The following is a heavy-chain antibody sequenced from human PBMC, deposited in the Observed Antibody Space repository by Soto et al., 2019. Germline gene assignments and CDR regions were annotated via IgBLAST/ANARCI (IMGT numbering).Heavy chain of an antibody. CDR2: IWYDGSNK. Sequence: GGSLRLSCAASGFTFSSYGMHWVRQAPGKGLEWVAVIWYDGSNKYYADSVKGRFTISRDNSKNTLYLQMNSLRAEDTAVYYCTIQGYDSSGYDFDYWGQGTLVTVSS. CDR1: GFTFSSYG. D-gene: IGHD3-22*01. J-gene: IGHJ4*02. CDR3: TIQGYDSSGYDFDY. V-gene: IGHV3-33*01.